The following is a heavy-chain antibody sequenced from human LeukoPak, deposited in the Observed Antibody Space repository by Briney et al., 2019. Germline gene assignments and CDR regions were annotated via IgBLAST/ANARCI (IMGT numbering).Heavy chain of an antibody. V-gene: IGHV3-23*01. CDR2: ISGSGGST. Sequence: GGSLRLSCAVSGFTFSSYAMSWVRQAPGKGLEWVSAISGSGGSTYYADSVKGRFTISRDNSKNTLYLQMNSLRAEDTAVYYCAKYPPVYYDILTGYKDYWGQGTLVTVSS. D-gene: IGHD3-9*01. CDR1: GFTFSSYA. CDR3: AKYPPVYYDILTGYKDY. J-gene: IGHJ4*02.